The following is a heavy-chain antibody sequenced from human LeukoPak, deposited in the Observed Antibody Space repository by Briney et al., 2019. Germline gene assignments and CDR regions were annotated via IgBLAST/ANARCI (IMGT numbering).Heavy chain of an antibody. CDR3: ASNTMVRGVVDRDFDY. Sequence: ASVKVSCKASGYTFTGYYTHWVRQAPGQGLEWMGWINPNSGGTNYAQKFQGRVTMTRDTSISTAYMELSRLRSDDTAVYYCASNTMVRGVVDRDFDYWGQGTLVTVSS. CDR2: INPNSGGT. D-gene: IGHD3-10*01. CDR1: GYTFTGYY. J-gene: IGHJ4*02. V-gene: IGHV1-2*02.